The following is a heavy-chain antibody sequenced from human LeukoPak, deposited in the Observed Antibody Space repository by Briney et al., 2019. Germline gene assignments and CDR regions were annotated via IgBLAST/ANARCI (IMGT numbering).Heavy chain of an antibody. CDR3: AREGYCSGGSCWGHYYYYYMDV. V-gene: IGHV4-39*07. CDR1: GGSISSSSYY. J-gene: IGHJ6*03. D-gene: IGHD2-15*01. CDR2: IYYSGST. Sequence: SETLSLTCTDSGGSISSSSYYWGWIRQPPGKGLEWIGSIYYSGSTYYNPSLKSRVTISVDTSKNQFSLKLSSVTAADTAVYYCAREGYCSGGSCWGHYYYYYMDVWGKGTTVTVSS.